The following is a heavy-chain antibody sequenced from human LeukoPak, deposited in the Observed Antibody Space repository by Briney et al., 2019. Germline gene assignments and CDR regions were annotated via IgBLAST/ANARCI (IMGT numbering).Heavy chain of an antibody. D-gene: IGHD3-22*01. J-gene: IGHJ4*02. Sequence: GGSLRLSCAASGLTVSSSYMSWVRQAPGKGLEWVSVIYSGGTTYYADSVTGRFTISRDRSMNTLFLQMSSLRGEDTAVYYCARDYYDKEWQWDWGQGTLVTVSS. CDR2: IYSGGTT. CDR1: GLTVSSSY. CDR3: ARDYYDKEWQWD. V-gene: IGHV3-53*01.